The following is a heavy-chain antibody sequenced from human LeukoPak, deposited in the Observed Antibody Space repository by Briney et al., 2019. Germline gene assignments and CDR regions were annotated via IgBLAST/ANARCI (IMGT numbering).Heavy chain of an antibody. Sequence: SETLSLTCTVSGGSLSSYYWSWLRQPPRKGLEWIGRISRSGSTNYNPSLTSRVSIPVETSKNQFSLTLSSVSAAYTPVYFCARGPYSYVSPGAFDIWGQGKMVSVSS. V-gene: IGHV4-4*07. D-gene: IGHD3-22*01. J-gene: IGHJ3*02. CDR3: ARGPYSYVSPGAFDI. CDR2: ISRSGST. CDR1: GGSLSSYY.